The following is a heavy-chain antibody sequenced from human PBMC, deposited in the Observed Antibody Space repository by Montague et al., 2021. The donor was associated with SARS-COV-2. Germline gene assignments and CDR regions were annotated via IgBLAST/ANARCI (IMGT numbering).Heavy chain of an antibody. CDR3: ARDRRFLEWLPTLGCFDP. CDR2: IKQDGSAR. CDR1: GFTFSSYW. D-gene: IGHD3-3*01. J-gene: IGHJ5*02. V-gene: IGHV3-7*01. Sequence: SLRLSCAASGFTFSSYWMSWVRQAPGKGPEWVANIKQDGSARYYVDSVKGRFTISRDNAKNSLYLQMNRLRAEDTAVYYCARDRRFLEWLPTLGCFDPWGQGTLVTVSS.